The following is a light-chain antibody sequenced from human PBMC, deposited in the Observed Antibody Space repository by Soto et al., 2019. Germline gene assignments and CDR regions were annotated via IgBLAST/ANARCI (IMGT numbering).Light chain of an antibody. V-gene: IGLV4-69*01. CDR1: SGHSSYA. Sequence: QSVLTQSPSASASLGASVKLTCTLSSGHSSYAIAWHQQQPEKGPRYLMKLNSDGSHSKGDGIPDRFSGSSSGAERYLTISSLQSEDEADYYWQTWGTGIRGVFGGGTKLTVL. CDR2: LNSDGSH. J-gene: IGLJ3*02. CDR3: QTWGTGIRGV.